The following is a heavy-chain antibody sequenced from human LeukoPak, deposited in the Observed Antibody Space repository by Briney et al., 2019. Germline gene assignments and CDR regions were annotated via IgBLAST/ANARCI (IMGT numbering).Heavy chain of an antibody. J-gene: IGHJ4*02. Sequence: GGSLRLSCAASGFTFSSYAMHWVRQAPGKGLEWVAVISYDGSNKYYADSVKGRFTISRDNSKNTLYLQMNSLRAEDTAVYYCARDDGTSCYDYWGQGTLVTVSS. CDR3: ARDDGTSCYDY. CDR1: GFTFSSYA. V-gene: IGHV3-30-3*01. CDR2: ISYDGSNK. D-gene: IGHD2-2*01.